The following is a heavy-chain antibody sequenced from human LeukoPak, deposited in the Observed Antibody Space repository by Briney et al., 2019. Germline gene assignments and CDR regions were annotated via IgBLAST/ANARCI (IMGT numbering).Heavy chain of an antibody. CDR2: ISYDGSNK. CDR1: GFTLSTYS. J-gene: IGHJ4*02. Sequence: PGGSLRLSCAASGFTLSTYSMNWVRQAPRKRLEWVAVISYDGSNKYYAESVKGRFTISRDNAKNSLYLQMNSLRAEDTAVYYCERLGYCSGGSCSSFDYWGQGTLVTVSS. CDR3: ERLGYCSGGSCSSFDY. V-gene: IGHV3-30*03. D-gene: IGHD2-15*01.